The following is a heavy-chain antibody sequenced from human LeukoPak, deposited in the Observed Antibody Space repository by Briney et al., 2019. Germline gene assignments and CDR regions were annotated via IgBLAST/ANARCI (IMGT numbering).Heavy chain of an antibody. Sequence: GGSLRLSCAASGFTFSSFEMNWVRQAPGKGLEWVLYISSSGSTIYFADSVKGRFTTSRDNAKNSLYLQMNSLRADDTAVYYCARSGYLGPDYWGQGTPVTVSS. J-gene: IGHJ4*02. D-gene: IGHD2-2*01. V-gene: IGHV3-48*03. CDR3: ARSGYLGPDY. CDR2: ISSSGSTI. CDR1: GFTFSSFE.